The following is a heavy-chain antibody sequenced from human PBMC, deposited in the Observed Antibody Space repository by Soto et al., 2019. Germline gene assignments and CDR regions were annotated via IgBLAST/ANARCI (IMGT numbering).Heavy chain of an antibody. CDR1: GFTFSSYW. J-gene: IGHJ3*02. V-gene: IGHV3-7*01. CDR2: IKQDGSEK. CDR3: AGDSSSWYQRLHAFDI. Sequence: GGSLRLSCAASGFTFSSYWMSWVRQAPGKGLEWVANIKQDGSEKYYVDSVKGRFTISRDNAKNSLYLQMNSLRAEDTAVYYCAGDSSSWYQRLHAFDIWGQGTMVTVSS. D-gene: IGHD6-13*01.